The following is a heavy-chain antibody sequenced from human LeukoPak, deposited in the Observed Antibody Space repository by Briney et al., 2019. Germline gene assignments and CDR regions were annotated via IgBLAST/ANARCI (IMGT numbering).Heavy chain of an antibody. Sequence: GRSLRLSCAASGFTFSSYSMNWVRQAPGKGLEWVSSISSSSSYIYYADSVKGRFTISRDNAKNSLYLQMNSLRAEDTAVYYCANFKGMTMHDCWGQGTLVTVSS. CDR3: ANFKGMTMHDC. CDR1: GFTFSSYS. V-gene: IGHV3-21*01. J-gene: IGHJ4*02. CDR2: ISSSSSYI. D-gene: IGHD4/OR15-4a*01.